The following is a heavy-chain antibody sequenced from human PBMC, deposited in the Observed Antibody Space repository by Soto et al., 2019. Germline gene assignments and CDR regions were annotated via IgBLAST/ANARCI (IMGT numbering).Heavy chain of an antibody. J-gene: IGHJ4*02. CDR1: GGSISSYY. D-gene: IGHD2-15*01. CDR3: TRGHNFGYSTFDY. Sequence: QVQLQESGPGLMKPSETLSLTCTVSGGSISSYYWSWIRQPPGKGLEWIGYIYYSGSTNYNPSLKSLLTISVDMSKNLFSLKLNAVTAADTAVYYWTRGHNFGYSTFDYWGQGALVTVSS. CDR2: IYYSGST. V-gene: IGHV4-59*01.